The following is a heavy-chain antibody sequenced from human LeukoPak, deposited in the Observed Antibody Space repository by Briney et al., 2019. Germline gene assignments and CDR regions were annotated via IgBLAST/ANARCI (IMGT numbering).Heavy chain of an antibody. D-gene: IGHD4-17*01. Sequence: SETLSLICTVSGGSISSYYWSWIRQPPGKGLEWIGYIYYSGSTNYNPSLKSRVTISVDTSKNQFSLKLSSVTAADTAVYYCARQTGTTVTPNWFDPWGQGTLVTVSS. CDR2: IYYSGST. V-gene: IGHV4-59*08. CDR3: ARQTGTTVTPNWFDP. CDR1: GGSISSYY. J-gene: IGHJ5*02.